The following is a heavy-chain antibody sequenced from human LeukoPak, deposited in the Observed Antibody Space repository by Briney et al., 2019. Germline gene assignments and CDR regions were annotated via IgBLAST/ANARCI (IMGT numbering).Heavy chain of an antibody. CDR3: ARGVITTLDY. Sequence: GGSLTLSCAASGFTFSGYDMHWVRQAPGKGLEWVAFIRNDGSNKYYADSVKGRFTISRDNSKNTLYLQMNSLRPEDTAVYYCARGVITTLDYWGQGTLVTVSS. D-gene: IGHD4-11*01. J-gene: IGHJ4*02. CDR2: IRNDGSNK. V-gene: IGHV3-30*02. CDR1: GFTFSGYD.